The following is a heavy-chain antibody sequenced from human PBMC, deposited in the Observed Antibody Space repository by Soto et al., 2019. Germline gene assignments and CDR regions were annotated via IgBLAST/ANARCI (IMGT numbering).Heavy chain of an antibody. CDR1: GYTLTELS. CDR2: FDPEDGET. CDR3: ATVRAPNYYYYYMDV. J-gene: IGHJ6*03. V-gene: IGHV1-24*01. Sequence: ASVKVSWKVSGYTLTELSMHWVRKAAGKGLEWMGGFDPEDGETIYAQEFQGRVTMTEDTSTDTAYMELSSLRSEDTAVYYCATVRAPNYYYYYMDVWGKGTTVTVSS.